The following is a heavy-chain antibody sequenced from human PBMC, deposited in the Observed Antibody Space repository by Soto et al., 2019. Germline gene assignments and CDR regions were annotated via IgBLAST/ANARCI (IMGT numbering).Heavy chain of an antibody. Sequence: QVQLAESGGGVVQPGRSLRLSCVGSGFRFSDYGMHWVRQAPGTGLEWVAMMSFDGTYKYYADSVKGRFIISRDNSKNTLYLQMNNLRAEDTAVYFCAKDRRDGEYNSVYDFWGQGTLVTVSS. CDR3: AKDRRDGEYNSVYDF. J-gene: IGHJ4*02. CDR2: MSFDGTYK. CDR1: GFRFSDYG. V-gene: IGHV3-30*18. D-gene: IGHD4-17*01.